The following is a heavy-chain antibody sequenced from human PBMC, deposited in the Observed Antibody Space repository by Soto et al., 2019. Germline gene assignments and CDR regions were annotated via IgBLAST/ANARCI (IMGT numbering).Heavy chain of an antibody. J-gene: IGHJ5*02. V-gene: IGHV1-69*09. CDR1: GGTFSTYT. CDR3: ATLGAQKDP. Sequence: QVQLVQSGADVKKPGSSVKVSCKTFGGTFSTYTINWVRQAPGQGLVWMGSIIPFLNISNYARNFLGTLTISADESTRTAFRPLESMSLEDAAMGVCATLGAQKDPWRQGTLVTV. CDR2: IIPFLNIS. D-gene: IGHD3-16*01.